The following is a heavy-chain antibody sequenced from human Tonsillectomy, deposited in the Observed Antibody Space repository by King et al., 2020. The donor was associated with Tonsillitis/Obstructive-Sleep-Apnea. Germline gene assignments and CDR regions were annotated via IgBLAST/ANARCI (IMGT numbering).Heavy chain of an antibody. CDR1: GFTFDDYA. CDR2: ISWNSGSI. V-gene: IGHV3-9*01. CDR3: AKDTRYSSTSWYTTNFYRYYMDV. J-gene: IGHJ6*03. Sequence: VQLVESGGGLVQPGRSLRLSCAASGFTFDDYAMHWVRQAPGKGLEWVSGISWNSGSIGYADSVKGRFTISGDNAKNILYLQRNSLRAEETALYYCAKDTRYSSTSWYTTNFYRYYMDVWGKGTTLTVPS. D-gene: IGHD2-2*02.